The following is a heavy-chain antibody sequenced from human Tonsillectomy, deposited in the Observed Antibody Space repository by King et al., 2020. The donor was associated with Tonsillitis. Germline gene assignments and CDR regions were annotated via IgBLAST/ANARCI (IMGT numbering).Heavy chain of an antibody. V-gene: IGHV4-61*02. Sequence: VQLQESGPGLVKPSQTLSLTCTVSGGSISSGSYYWSWIRQPAGKGLEWIGRIYTSGSTNYNPSLKSRVTISVDTSKNQFSLKLSSVTAADTAVYYCARDRYDYSNYYLPRHVAFDIWGQGTMVTVSS. D-gene: IGHD4-11*01. CDR1: GGSISSGSYY. CDR2: IYTSGST. CDR3: ARDRYDYSNYYLPRHVAFDI. J-gene: IGHJ3*02.